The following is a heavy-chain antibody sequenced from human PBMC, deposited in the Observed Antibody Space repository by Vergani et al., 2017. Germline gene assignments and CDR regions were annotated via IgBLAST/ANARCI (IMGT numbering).Heavy chain of an antibody. Sequence: EVQLLESGGGLVQPGGSLRLSCAASGFTFSSYAMSWVRQAPGKGLEWVSGISGSGGSTYYEDSVKGRLTIARDNSKNTLYLQMNSLRAEYTAVCYCARGSRGYCRSTSCFHQDYWGQGTLVTVSS. CDR2: ISGSGGST. CDR1: GFTFSSYA. D-gene: IGHD2-2*01. CDR3: ARGSRGYCRSTSCFHQDY. V-gene: IGHV3-23*01. J-gene: IGHJ4*02.